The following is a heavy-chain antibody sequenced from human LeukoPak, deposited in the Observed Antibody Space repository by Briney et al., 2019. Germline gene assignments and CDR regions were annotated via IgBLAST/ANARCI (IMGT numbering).Heavy chain of an antibody. Sequence: GGSLRLSCAASGFSFSSYAMHWVRQAPGKGLEWVAFIRYDGRNKYYADSVKGRFTISRDNSKNTLYLQMNSLRAEDTAVYYCAKDAVGATAYYFDYWGQGTLVTVSS. CDR2: IRYDGRNK. J-gene: IGHJ4*02. V-gene: IGHV3-30*02. CDR1: GFSFSSYA. CDR3: AKDAVGATAYYFDY. D-gene: IGHD1-26*01.